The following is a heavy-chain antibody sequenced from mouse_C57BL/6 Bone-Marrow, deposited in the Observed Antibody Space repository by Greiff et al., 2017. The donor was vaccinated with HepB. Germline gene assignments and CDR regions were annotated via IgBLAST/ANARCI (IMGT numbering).Heavy chain of an antibody. CDR2: ISNLAYSI. V-gene: IGHV5-15*01. CDR1: GFTFSDYG. J-gene: IGHJ2*01. D-gene: IGHD1-1*01. Sequence: EVKLMESGGGLVQPGGSLKLSCAASGFTFSDYGMAWVRQAPRKGPEWVAFISNLAYSIYYADTVTGRFTISRENAKNTLYLEMSSLRSEDTAMYYCARHNYGSSSGYFDYWGQGTTLTVSS. CDR3: ARHNYGSSSGYFDY.